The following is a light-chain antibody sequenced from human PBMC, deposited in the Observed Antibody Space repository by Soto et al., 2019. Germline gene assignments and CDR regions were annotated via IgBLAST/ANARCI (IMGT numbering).Light chain of an antibody. J-gene: IGLJ2*01. CDR3: SSYASSSSVI. Sequence: QSALTQPASVSGSPGQSIAISCTGTSSDVGAYNYVSWYQQHPGKAPKVIIFDVKYRPSGVSDRFSGSKSGNTASLTISGLQAEDEADYHCSSYASSSSVIFGGGTKLTVL. CDR2: DVK. CDR1: SSDVGAYNY. V-gene: IGLV2-14*03.